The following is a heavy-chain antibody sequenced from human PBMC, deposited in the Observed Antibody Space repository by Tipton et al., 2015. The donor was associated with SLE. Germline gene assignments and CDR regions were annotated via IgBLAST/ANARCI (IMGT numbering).Heavy chain of an antibody. J-gene: IGHJ4*02. CDR3: ARLAGSHTGSSLDY. V-gene: IGHV4-34*01. Sequence: TLSLTCAVYGGSISSSSSYYWAWIRQPPGKGVEWIGEINHRGSTNYNPSLKSRVTISVDTSKNQFSLKLNSVTAADTAVYYCARLAGSHTGSSLDYWGQGTLVTVSS. CDR2: INHRGST. CDR1: GGSISSSSSYY. D-gene: IGHD1-26*01.